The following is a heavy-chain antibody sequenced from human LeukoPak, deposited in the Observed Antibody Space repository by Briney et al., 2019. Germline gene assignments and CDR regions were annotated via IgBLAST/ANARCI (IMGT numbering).Heavy chain of an antibody. CDR3: ARATHRTGDAFDI. CDR2: MNPNSGNT. CDR1: GYTFTSYD. D-gene: IGHD3-10*01. J-gene: IGHJ3*02. Sequence: ASVKVSCKASGYTFTSYDINWVRQATGQGLEWMGWMNPNSGNTGYAQKLQGRVTMTTDTSTSTAYMDLRSLRSDDTAVYYCARATHRTGDAFDIWGQGTKVTVSS. V-gene: IGHV1-8*01.